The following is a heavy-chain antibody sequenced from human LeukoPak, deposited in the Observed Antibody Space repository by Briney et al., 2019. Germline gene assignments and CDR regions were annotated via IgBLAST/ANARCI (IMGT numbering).Heavy chain of an antibody. CDR1: GGSISSYY. CDR3: ARSSKRYYYGMDV. CDR2: IYYSGST. V-gene: IGHV4-59*08. J-gene: IGHJ6*02. Sequence: MPSETLSFTCTVSGGSISSYYWSWIRQPPGKGLEWIGYIYYSGSTNYNPSLKSRVTISVDTSKNQFSLKLSSVTAADTAVYYCARSSKRYYYGMDVWGQGTTVTVSS.